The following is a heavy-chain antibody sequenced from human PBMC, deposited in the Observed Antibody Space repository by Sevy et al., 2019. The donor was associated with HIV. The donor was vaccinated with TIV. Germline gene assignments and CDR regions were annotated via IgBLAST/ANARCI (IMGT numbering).Heavy chain of an antibody. Sequence: SETLSLTCTVSGGSISSSSYYWGWIRQPPGKGLEWIGSISYSGSTYYNPSLKSRVTISVDTSKNQFSLKLSSVTAADTAVYYCARHVPWSGYLRAFDYWGQGTLVTVSS. V-gene: IGHV4-39*01. CDR2: ISYSGST. D-gene: IGHD3-3*01. J-gene: IGHJ4*02. CDR1: GGSISSSSYY. CDR3: ARHVPWSGYLRAFDY.